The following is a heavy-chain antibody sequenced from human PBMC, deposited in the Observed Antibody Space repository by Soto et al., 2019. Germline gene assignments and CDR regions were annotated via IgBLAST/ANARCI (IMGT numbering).Heavy chain of an antibody. CDR1: GFTFSSYA. J-gene: IGHJ1*01. D-gene: IGHD3-22*01. V-gene: IGHV3-23*01. CDR3: AKDRLTYYDSSGYYGYFQH. Sequence: PGGSLRLSCAASGFTFSSYAMSWVRQAPGKGLEWVSAISGSGGSTYYADSVKGRFTISRDNSKNTLYLQMNSLRAEDTAVYYCAKDRLTYYDSSGYYGYFQHWGQGTLVTVSS. CDR2: ISGSGGST.